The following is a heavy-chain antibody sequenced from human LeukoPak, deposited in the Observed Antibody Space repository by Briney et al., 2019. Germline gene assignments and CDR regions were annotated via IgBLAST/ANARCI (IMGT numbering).Heavy chain of an antibody. CDR1: GGTFSSYA. D-gene: IGHD6-19*01. CDR3: ARGYSSGWYRGGMDV. V-gene: IGHV1-69*01. Sequence: SVKVSCKASGGTFSSYAISWVRQALGQGLEWMGGIIPIFGTANYAQKFQGRVTITADESTSTAYMELSSLRSEDTAVYYCARGYSSGWYRGGMDVWGQGTTVTVSS. J-gene: IGHJ6*02. CDR2: IIPIFGTA.